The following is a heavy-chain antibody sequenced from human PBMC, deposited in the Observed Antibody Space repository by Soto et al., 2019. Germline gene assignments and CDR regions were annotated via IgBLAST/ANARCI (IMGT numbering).Heavy chain of an antibody. V-gene: IGHV3-23*01. D-gene: IGHD3-3*01. CDR1: GFTFSSYA. CDR3: AKDGDYECWSGYPVYYYYMDV. J-gene: IGHJ6*03. Sequence: EVQLLESGGGLVQPGGSLRLSCAASGFTFSSYAMSWVRQAPGKGLEWVSAISGSGGSTYYADSVKGRFTISRDNSKNPLYLQMNSLRAEDTAVYYCAKDGDYECWSGYPVYYYYMDVWGKGTTVTVSS. CDR2: ISGSGGST.